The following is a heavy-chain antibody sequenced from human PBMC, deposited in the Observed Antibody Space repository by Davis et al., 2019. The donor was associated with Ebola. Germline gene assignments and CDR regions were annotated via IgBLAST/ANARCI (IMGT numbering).Heavy chain of an antibody. J-gene: IGHJ6*02. CDR3: ARHQPTEGGAIYYYYYGMDV. D-gene: IGHD3-16*01. CDR1: GFTFSSYW. V-gene: IGHV3-7*03. CDR2: IKQDGSEK. Sequence: GGSLRLSCAASGFTFSSYWMSWVRQAPGKGLEWVANIKQDGSEKYYVDSVKGRFTISRDNAKNSLYLQMNSLRAEDTAVYYCARHQPTEGGAIYYYYYGMDVWGQGTTVTVSS.